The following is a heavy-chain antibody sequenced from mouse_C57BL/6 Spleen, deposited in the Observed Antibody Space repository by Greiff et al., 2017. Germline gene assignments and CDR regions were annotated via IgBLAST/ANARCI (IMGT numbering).Heavy chain of an antibody. V-gene: IGHV1-42*01. Sequence: EVQLQQSGPELVKPGASVKISCKASGYSFTGYYMNWVKQSPEKSLEWIGEINPSTGGTTYNQKFKAKATLTVDKSSSTAYMQLKSLTSEDSAVYYCARCPHYYGSSPYYAMDYWGQGTSVTVSS. D-gene: IGHD1-1*01. CDR3: ARCPHYYGSSPYYAMDY. CDR1: GYSFTGYY. CDR2: INPSTGGT. J-gene: IGHJ4*01.